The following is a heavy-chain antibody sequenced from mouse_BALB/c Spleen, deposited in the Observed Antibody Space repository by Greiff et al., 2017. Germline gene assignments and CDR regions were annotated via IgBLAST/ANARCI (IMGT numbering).Heavy chain of an antibody. J-gene: IGHJ2*01. D-gene: IGHD1-1*01. CDR3: ARFYYYGSSYYFDY. Sequence: EVQLQQSGPSLVKPSQTLSLTCSVTGDSITSGYWNWIRKFPGNKLEYMGYISYSGSTYYNPSLKSRISITRDTSKNQYYLQLNSVTTEDTATYYCARFYYYGSSYYFDYWGQGTTLTVSS. CDR2: ISYSGST. V-gene: IGHV3-8*02. CDR1: GDSITSGY.